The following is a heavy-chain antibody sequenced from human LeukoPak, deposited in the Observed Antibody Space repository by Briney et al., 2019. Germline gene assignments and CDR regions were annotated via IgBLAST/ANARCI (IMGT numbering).Heavy chain of an antibody. V-gene: IGHV4-39*07. CDR1: GGSISSSSYY. CDR3: ARDDSSGNTRFDY. Sequence: PSETLSLTCTVSGGSISSSSYYWGWIRQPPGKGLEWIGSIYYSGSPYYNPSLNGRVTISVDTSKNQFSLRLTSVTAADTAVYYCARDDSSGNTRFDYWGQGTLVTVSS. D-gene: IGHD3-22*01. J-gene: IGHJ4*02. CDR2: IYYSGSP.